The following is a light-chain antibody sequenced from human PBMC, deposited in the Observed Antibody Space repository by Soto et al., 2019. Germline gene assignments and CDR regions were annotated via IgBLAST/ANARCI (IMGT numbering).Light chain of an antibody. J-gene: IGKJ4*01. CDR2: DAS. Sequence: DIVLTQSPGTVSLSPGERASISCRASQNVDTFLAWYQQKPGQPPRLLMYDASRRITGVPARFSGSGSGTDFTLTITSLEPEDVAVYYCQQRYNWPVTFGAGTRVEI. CDR1: QNVDTF. V-gene: IGKV3-11*01. CDR3: QQRYNWPVT.